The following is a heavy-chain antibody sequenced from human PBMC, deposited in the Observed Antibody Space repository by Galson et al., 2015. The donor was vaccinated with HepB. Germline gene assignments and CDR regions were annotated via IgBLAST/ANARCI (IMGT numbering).Heavy chain of an antibody. CDR2: ISGSGENT. V-gene: IGHV3-23*01. CDR1: GFSFSSYA. CDR3: AKVHDTALLPSAILPWGLDD. Sequence: SLRLSCAASGFSFSSYAMSWVRQAPGKGLEWVSVISGSGENTTDADSVKGRFTISRDNSNNTVFLQMKSLRAEDTAVYYCAKVHDTALLPSAILPWGLDDWGQGTTVTVSS. J-gene: IGHJ6*02. D-gene: IGHD2-2*01.